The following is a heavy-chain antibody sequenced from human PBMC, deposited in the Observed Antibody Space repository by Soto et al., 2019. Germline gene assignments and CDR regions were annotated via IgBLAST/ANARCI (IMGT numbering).Heavy chain of an antibody. V-gene: IGHV4-34*01. J-gene: IGHJ6*02. CDR2: INHSGST. CDR1: GGSFSGYY. CDR3: ARGVGYCSSTSCAYYGMDV. Sequence: SETLSLTCAVYGGSFSGYYWSWIRQPPGKGLEWIGEINHSGSTNYNPSLKSRVTISVDTSKNQFSLKLSSVTAADTAVYYCARGVGYCSSTSCAYYGMDVWGQGTTVTVSS. D-gene: IGHD2-2*01.